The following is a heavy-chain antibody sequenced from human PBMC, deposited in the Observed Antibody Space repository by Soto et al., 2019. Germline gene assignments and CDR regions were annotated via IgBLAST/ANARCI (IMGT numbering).Heavy chain of an antibody. Sequence: EVQLVESGGGLVKPGGSLRLSCAASGFTFSSYSMNWVRQAPGKGREGVSSISSSSSYIYYADSVKGRFTISRDNAKNSLYLQMNSLRAEDTAVYYCARYLGYCSSTSCYADAFDIWGQGTMVTVSS. V-gene: IGHV3-21*01. D-gene: IGHD2-2*01. J-gene: IGHJ3*02. CDR3: ARYLGYCSSTSCYADAFDI. CDR2: ISSSSSYI. CDR1: GFTFSSYS.